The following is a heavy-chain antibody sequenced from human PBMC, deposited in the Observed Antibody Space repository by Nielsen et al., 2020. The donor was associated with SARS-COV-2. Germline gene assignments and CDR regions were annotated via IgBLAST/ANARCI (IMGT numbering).Heavy chain of an antibody. V-gene: IGHV3-21*01. CDR2: ISSSGTFT. CDR1: GFTFSDYS. CDR3: ARVREQHTNWYFFY. Sequence: GESLKISCAASGFTFSDYSFLWVRQAPGKGLEWVSSISSSGTFTYYAGSLKGRISISRDNAGNSLYLQMNNLRAEDTAVYYCARVREQHTNWYFFYRGQGTLVTVSS. D-gene: IGHD1-1*01. J-gene: IGHJ4*02.